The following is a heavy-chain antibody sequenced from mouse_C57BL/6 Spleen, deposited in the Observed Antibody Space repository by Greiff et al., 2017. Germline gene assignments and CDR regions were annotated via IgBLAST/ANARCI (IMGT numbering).Heavy chain of an antibody. J-gene: IGHJ1*03. D-gene: IGHD1-1*01. V-gene: IGHV3-6*01. CDR3: AREEITTVVDWYFDV. CDR2: IRYDGCN. Sequence: VQLKESGPGLVKPSQSLSLTCSVTGYSITSGYYWNWIRQFPGNKLEWMGYIRYDGCNNYNPSLKNRSSITRDTSKNQFFLKLNSVTTEDTATYYCAREEITTVVDWYFDVWGTGTTVTVSS. CDR1: GYSITSGYY.